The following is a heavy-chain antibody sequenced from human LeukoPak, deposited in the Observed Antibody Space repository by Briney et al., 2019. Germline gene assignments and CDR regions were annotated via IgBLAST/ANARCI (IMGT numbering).Heavy chain of an antibody. CDR1: GFTFSSYA. CDR3: AKDPDAYDFWSGYMNWFDP. J-gene: IGHJ5*02. D-gene: IGHD3-3*01. CDR2: ISGSGGST. Sequence: GGSLRLSCAASGFTFSSYAMSWVRQAPGKGLEWVSAISGSGGSTCYADSAKGRFTISRDNSKNTLYLQMNSLRAEDTAVYYGAKDPDAYDFWSGYMNWFDPWGQGTLVTVSS. V-gene: IGHV3-23*01.